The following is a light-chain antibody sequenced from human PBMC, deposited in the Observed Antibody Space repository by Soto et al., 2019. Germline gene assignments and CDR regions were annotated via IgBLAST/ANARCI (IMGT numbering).Light chain of an antibody. CDR1: QGISSY. Sequence: DIQLTQSPSFLSASVGDRVTITCWASQGISSYLAWYQQKPGKAPKLLIYAASTLQSGVPSRFSGSGSGTEFTLTISSLQPEDFATYYCQQHSGYPLTFGGGTKVEIK. J-gene: IGKJ4*01. CDR3: QQHSGYPLT. CDR2: AAS. V-gene: IGKV1-9*01.